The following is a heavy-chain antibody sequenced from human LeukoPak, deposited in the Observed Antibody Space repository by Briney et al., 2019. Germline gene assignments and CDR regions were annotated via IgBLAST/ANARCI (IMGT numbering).Heavy chain of an antibody. CDR3: ARDDGYSYGPNTYYFDY. V-gene: IGHV3-21*01. CDR1: GFTFSNAW. CDR2: ISSSSSYI. Sequence: GGSLRLSCAASGFTFSNAWMNWVRQAPGKGLEWVSSISSSSSYIYYADSVKGRFTISRDNAKNSLYLQMNSLRAEDTAVYYCARDDGYSYGPNTYYFDYWGQGTLVTVSS. D-gene: IGHD5-18*01. J-gene: IGHJ4*02.